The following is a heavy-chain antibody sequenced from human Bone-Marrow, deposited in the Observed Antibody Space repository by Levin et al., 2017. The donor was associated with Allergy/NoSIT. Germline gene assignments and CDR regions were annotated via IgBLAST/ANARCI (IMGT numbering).Heavy chain of an antibody. CDR2: IFHSGTT. Sequence: SETLSLTCAVSGVSISSSGFSWSWIRQPPGKGLEWIGYIFHSGTTYYNPSLKSRVSISVDRSKNQFSLKLSSVTAADTAVYYCATGENFGDQFDSWGQGSLVTVSS. V-gene: IGHV4-30-2*01. D-gene: IGHD1-7*01. CDR1: GVSISSSGFS. J-gene: IGHJ4*02. CDR3: ATGENFGDQFDS.